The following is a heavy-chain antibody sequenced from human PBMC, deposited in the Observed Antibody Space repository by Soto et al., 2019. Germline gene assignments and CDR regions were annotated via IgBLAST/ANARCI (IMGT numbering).Heavy chain of an antibody. D-gene: IGHD3-10*02. Sequence: GGSLRLSCAASGFTFSSYAMSWVRQAPGKGLEWVSAISGSGGSTYYADSVKGRFTISRDNSKNTLYLQMNSLRAEDTAVYYCATLLGSGSYYTQFDYWGQGTLVTVSS. CDR1: GFTFSSYA. J-gene: IGHJ4*02. CDR2: ISGSGGST. CDR3: ATLLGSGSYYTQFDY. V-gene: IGHV3-23*01.